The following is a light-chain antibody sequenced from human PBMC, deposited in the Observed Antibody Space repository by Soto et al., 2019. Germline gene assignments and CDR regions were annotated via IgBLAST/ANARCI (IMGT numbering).Light chain of an antibody. Sequence: QAVVTQEPSLTVSPGGTVTLTCALTTGAVTSDYYPNWFQRKPGQALRTLIYRTNNKHSWTPARFPGSLLGGKAALTLSGVQPEDEADYYCVLLCSGEWVFGGGTKVTVL. V-gene: IGLV7-43*01. CDR2: RTN. J-gene: IGLJ3*02. CDR1: TGAVTSDYY. CDR3: VLLCSGEWV.